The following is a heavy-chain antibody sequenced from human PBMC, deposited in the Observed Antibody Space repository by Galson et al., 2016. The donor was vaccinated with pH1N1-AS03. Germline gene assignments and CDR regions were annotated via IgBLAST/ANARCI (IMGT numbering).Heavy chain of an antibody. CDR2: ITSGGST. Sequence: FLRLSCAASGFSFSSYAMSWVRQAPGKGLQWVSSITSGGSTYYADSVKGRFTISRDNSKQTLYLQMNSLRAEDAAVYLCAKDKGSSRHDDYWGQGTRVTVSS. CDR1: GFSFSSYA. D-gene: IGHD6-13*01. J-gene: IGHJ4*02. V-gene: IGHV3-23*01. CDR3: AKDKGSSRHDDY.